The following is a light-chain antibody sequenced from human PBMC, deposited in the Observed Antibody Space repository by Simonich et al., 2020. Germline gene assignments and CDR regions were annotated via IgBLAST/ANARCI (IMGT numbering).Light chain of an antibody. CDR2: DVS. Sequence: QSALTQPRSVSGSPGQSVTISCTGTSSDVGDYNYVSWYQQHPGKAPKLMIYDVSKRPSGVSNLFSGSKSGNTASLTIYGLQAEDEADYYCSSYTSSSTWVFGGGTKLTVL. CDR1: SSDVGDYNY. V-gene: IGLV2-11*01. J-gene: IGLJ3*02. CDR3: SSYTSSSTWV.